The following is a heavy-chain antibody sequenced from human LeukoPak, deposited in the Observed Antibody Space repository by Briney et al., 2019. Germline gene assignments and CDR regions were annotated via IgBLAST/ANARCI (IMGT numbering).Heavy chain of an antibody. CDR3: ARHIRSSWSPYFDY. CDR1: GGSFSGYY. Sequence: ETLSLTCAVYGGSFSGYYWNWIRQPPGKGLEWIGEINHSGNTNYNPSLKSRVTISVDTSKNQFSLKLSSVTAADTAVYYCARHIRSSWSPYFDYWGQGTLVTVSS. V-gene: IGHV4-34*01. D-gene: IGHD6-13*01. J-gene: IGHJ4*02. CDR2: INHSGNT.